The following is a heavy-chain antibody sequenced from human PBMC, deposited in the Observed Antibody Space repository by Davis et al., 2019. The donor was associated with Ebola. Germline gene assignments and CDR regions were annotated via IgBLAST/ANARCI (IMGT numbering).Heavy chain of an antibody. J-gene: IGHJ4*02. V-gene: IGHV1-46*01. Sequence: ASVKVSCKASGGTFSSYAISWVRQAPGQGLEWMGIINPSGGSTSYAQKFQGRVTMTRDTSTSTVYMELSSLRSEDTAVYYCATGYSNYQPRHWGQGTLVTVSS. D-gene: IGHD4-11*01. CDR3: ATGYSNYQPRH. CDR2: INPSGGST. CDR1: GGTFSSYA.